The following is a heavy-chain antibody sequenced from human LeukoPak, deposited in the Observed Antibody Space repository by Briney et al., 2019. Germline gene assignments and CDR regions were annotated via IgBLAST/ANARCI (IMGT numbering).Heavy chain of an antibody. Sequence: ASVKVSCKASGYTFISYYMHWVRQAPGQGLEWMGIINPSGGSTSYAQKFQGRVTMTRDTSTSTVYMELSSLRSEDTAEYYCARDKGDFWTLYYMDVWGKGTTVTVSS. CDR1: GYTFISYY. CDR3: ARDKGDFWTLYYMDV. CDR2: INPSGGST. D-gene: IGHD3/OR15-3a*01. J-gene: IGHJ6*03. V-gene: IGHV1-46*01.